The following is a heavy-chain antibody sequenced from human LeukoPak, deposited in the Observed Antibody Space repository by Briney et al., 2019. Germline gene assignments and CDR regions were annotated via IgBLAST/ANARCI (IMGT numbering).Heavy chain of an antibody. J-gene: IGHJ4*02. Sequence: GGSLRLSCAASGFIFSSYGMHWVCQAPGKGLEWVAVIWYDGSNKYYADSVKGRFTISRDNSKNTLYLQVNSLRAEDTAVYYCARDELAVAKKGFLDSWGQGTLVTVSS. CDR1: GFIFSSYG. D-gene: IGHD6-19*01. V-gene: IGHV3-33*01. CDR2: IWYDGSNK. CDR3: ARDELAVAKKGFLDS.